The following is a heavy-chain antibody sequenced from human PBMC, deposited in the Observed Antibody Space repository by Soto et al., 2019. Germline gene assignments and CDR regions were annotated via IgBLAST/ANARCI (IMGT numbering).Heavy chain of an antibody. CDR3: ATTVVVVPAAKAGAFDI. D-gene: IGHD2-2*01. CDR2: FDPEDGET. J-gene: IGHJ3*02. CDR1: GYTLTELS. Sequence: ASVKVSCKVSGYTLTELSMHCVRQAPGKGLEWMGGFDPEDGETIYAQKFQGRVTMTEDTSTDTAYMELSSLRSEDTAVYYCATTVVVVPAAKAGAFDIWGQGTMVTVSS. V-gene: IGHV1-24*01.